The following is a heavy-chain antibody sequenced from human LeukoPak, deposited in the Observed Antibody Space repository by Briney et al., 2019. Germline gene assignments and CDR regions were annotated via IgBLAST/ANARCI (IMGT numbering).Heavy chain of an antibody. V-gene: IGHV4-59*08. CDR1: GGSISSAY. CDR3: ARHSSGWGDY. CDR2: IYYTGST. Sequence: PSETLSLTCTVSGGSISSAYWSWIRQPPGKGLEWIGYIYYTGSTNYNPSLKSRVTISVDTSKNRFSLRLSSVTAADTAVYYCARHSSGWGDYWGQGTLVTVSS. J-gene: IGHJ4*02. D-gene: IGHD6-19*01.